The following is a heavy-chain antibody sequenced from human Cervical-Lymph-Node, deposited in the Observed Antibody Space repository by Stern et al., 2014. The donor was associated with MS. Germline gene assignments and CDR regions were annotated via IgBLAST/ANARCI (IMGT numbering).Heavy chain of an antibody. V-gene: IGHV4-39*01. J-gene: IGHJ4*02. D-gene: IGHD3-22*01. Sequence: QVQLQESGPGLVKPSETLSLTCTVSGGSISSSSYYWGWIRQPPGKGLEWIGSIYYSGSTYYNPSLKSRVTISVDTSKNQFSLKLSSVTAADTAVYYCCLVVITTSRHYFDYWGQGTLVTVSS. CDR1: GGSISSSSYY. CDR3: CLVVITTSRHYFDY. CDR2: IYYSGST.